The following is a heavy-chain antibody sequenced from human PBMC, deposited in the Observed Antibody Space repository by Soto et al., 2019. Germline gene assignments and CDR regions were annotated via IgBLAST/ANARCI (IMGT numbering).Heavy chain of an antibody. CDR2: ISAYNGNT. CDR3: ARGKKPVDYYDSSGYYRGGDNWFDP. Sequence: ASVKVSCKASGYTFTSYGISWVRQAPGQGLEWMGWISAYNGNTNYAQKLQGRVTMTTDTSTSTAYMELRSLRSDDTAVYYCARGKKPVDYYDSSGYYRGGDNWFDPWGQGTLVTVSS. CDR1: GYTFTSYG. D-gene: IGHD3-22*01. V-gene: IGHV1-18*01. J-gene: IGHJ5*02.